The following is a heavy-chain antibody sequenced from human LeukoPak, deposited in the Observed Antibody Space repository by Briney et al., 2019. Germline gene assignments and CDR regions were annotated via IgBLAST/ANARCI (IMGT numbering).Heavy chain of an antibody. CDR2: ISDDGTFT. CDR3: ARDPYRDAPDYFDY. V-gene: IGHV3-30-3*01. CDR1: GFTFSRYA. D-gene: IGHD1-14*01. Sequence: GGSLRLSCAASGFTFSRYAMHWVRQAPGKGLEWVAVISDDGTFTLYGDSVRGRFTISRDSSKNIVFLQMNSLRPEDTAVYYCARDPYRDAPDYFDYWGQGTLVTVSS. J-gene: IGHJ4*02.